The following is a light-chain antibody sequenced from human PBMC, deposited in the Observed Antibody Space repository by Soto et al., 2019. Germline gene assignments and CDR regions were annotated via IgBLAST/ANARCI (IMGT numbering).Light chain of an antibody. CDR2: HVT. CDR3: SSQRTTSILV. V-gene: IGLV2-14*03. Sequence: QSALTQPASVSGSPGQSITISCTGTSSDVGFYNYVSWYQQHPGKAPKLMIYHVTNRPSGVSNRFSGSKSGNTASLTISGLQAEDEADYYCSSQRTTSILVFGGGTQLTVL. CDR1: SSDVGFYNY. J-gene: IGLJ2*01.